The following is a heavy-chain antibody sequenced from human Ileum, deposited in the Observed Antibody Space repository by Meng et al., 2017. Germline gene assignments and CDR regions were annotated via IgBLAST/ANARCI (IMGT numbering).Heavy chain of an antibody. CDR1: GGSISSGGYC. J-gene: IGHJ5*02. D-gene: IGHD3/OR15-3a*01. V-gene: IGHV4-31*02. Sequence: QAQLQDSGPGLGKPSQTLSFSCTVSGGSISSGGYCWGWIRQHPGKGLEWIGYIFYSGSTYYNSSLKSRINISVDTSKNQFSLKVSSVTAADTAVYYCARVRRGLGLRFDPWGQGTLVTVSS. CDR3: ARVRRGLGLRFDP. CDR2: IFYSGST.